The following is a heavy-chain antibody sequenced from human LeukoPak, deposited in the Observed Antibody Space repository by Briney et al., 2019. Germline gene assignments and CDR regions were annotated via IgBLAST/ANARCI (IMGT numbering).Heavy chain of an antibody. D-gene: IGHD3-9*01. Sequence: SSETLSLTCAVYGGSFSGYYWSWIRQPPGKGLEWIGEINHSGSTNYNPSLKSRVTISVDTSKIQFSLKLSSVTAADTAVYSCARPWLLRGYFQHWGQGTLSPSPQ. CDR2: INHSGST. J-gene: IGHJ1*01. CDR3: ARPWLLRGYFQH. CDR1: GGSFSGYY. V-gene: IGHV4-34*01.